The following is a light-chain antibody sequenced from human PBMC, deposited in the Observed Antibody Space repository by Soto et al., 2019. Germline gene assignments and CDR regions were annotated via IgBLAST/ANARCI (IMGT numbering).Light chain of an antibody. Sequence: ALIQPASVSGSPGQSITISCTGTHSDVGGFDYVSWFQQYPGRAPKLLIFDVRDRPSGVSNRFSGSKSGATASLTISGLQADDEADYYCVSYTSRTNLVVFGTGTKVTVL. CDR3: VSYTSRTNLVV. CDR1: HSDVGGFDY. CDR2: DVR. J-gene: IGLJ2*01. V-gene: IGLV2-14*03.